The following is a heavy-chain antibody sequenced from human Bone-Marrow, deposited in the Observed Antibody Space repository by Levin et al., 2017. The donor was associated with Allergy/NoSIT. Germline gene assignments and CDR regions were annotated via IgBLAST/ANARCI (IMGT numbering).Heavy chain of an antibody. CDR1: GGSISGYY. CDR2: IHYSGST. D-gene: IGHD2-2*01. CDR3: ARERGYCSSTNCYGGFWDY. V-gene: IGHV4-34*01. Sequence: SETLSLTCAVYGGSISGYYWSCIRQPPGKGLEWIGEIHYSGSTIYNPSLRSRVTISADTSKNQFSLRLSSVTAADTAVYYCARERGYCSSTNCYGGFWDYWGQGTLVTVSS. J-gene: IGHJ4*02.